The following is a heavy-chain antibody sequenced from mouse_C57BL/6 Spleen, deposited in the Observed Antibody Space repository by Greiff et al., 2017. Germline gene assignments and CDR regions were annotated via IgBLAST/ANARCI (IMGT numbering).Heavy chain of an antibody. CDR3: AREVGLGDY. Sequence: QVQLQQPGAELVRPGSSVKLSCKASGYTFTSYWMDWVKQRPGQGLEWIGNIYPSDSETHYNQKFKDKATLTVDKSSSTAYMQLSSLTSEDSAVYYCAREVGLGDYWGQGTTLTVSS. CDR2: IYPSDSET. CDR1: GYTFTSYW. V-gene: IGHV1-61*01. D-gene: IGHD3-1*01. J-gene: IGHJ2*01.